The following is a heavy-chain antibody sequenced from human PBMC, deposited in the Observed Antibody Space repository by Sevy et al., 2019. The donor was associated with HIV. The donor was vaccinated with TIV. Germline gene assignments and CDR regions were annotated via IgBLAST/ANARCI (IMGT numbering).Heavy chain of an antibody. D-gene: IGHD1-1*01. CDR3: ARLLRYNPCFDY. Sequence: SETLSLTCTVSDGSISSHYWSWIRQPPGMGLQWIGYIYYSGSTNYNPSLKSRVTMSLDRSKNQFSLKLSSVTAADTAVYYCARLLRYNPCFDYWGQGALVTVS. CDR2: IYYSGST. CDR1: DGSISSHY. J-gene: IGHJ4*02. V-gene: IGHV4-59*11.